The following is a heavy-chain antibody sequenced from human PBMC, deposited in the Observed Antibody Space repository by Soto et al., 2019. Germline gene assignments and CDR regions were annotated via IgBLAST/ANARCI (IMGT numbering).Heavy chain of an antibody. D-gene: IGHD1-26*01. J-gene: IGHJ4*02. CDR2: INPRNGDT. CDR3: AQHRLTSGSDYFDY. Sequence: ASVKVSCKASGYTFTDHNLHWVRQAPGQGLEWMGSINPRNGDTFTAQKFQARVTMTRDASITTVYMELIGLTSPDTAVYYCAQHRLTSGSDYFDYWGQGTRVTVSS. V-gene: IGHV1-2*02. CDR1: GYTFTDHN.